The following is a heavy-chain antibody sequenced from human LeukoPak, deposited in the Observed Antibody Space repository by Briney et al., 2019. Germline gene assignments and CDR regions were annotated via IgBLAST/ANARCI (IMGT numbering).Heavy chain of an antibody. J-gene: IGHJ4*02. CDR3: AGHFGAWHYFDY. V-gene: IGHV3-11*04. CDR2: ISSSGSTI. Sequence: NPGGSLRLSCAASGFTFSDYYMSWIRQAPGKGLEWVSYISSSGSTIYYADSVKGRFTISRDNAKNSLYLQMNSLRAEDTAVYYCAGHFGAWHYFDYWGQGTQVTVSS. D-gene: IGHD3-3*01. CDR1: GFTFSDYY.